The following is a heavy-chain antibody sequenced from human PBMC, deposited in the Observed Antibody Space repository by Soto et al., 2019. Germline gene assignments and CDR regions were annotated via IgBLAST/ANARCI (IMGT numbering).Heavy chain of an antibody. V-gene: IGHV2-5*02. Sequence: QITLRESGPTVVKPTQTLTLTCTFSGFSLNTPGGGVGWIRQPPGKALEWVALIYWDDDKRYNPSLKRRLVITKDSSKNQVVLTMTNVDPVDTSTYYFAHLVTADDSEYFEFWGQGTLVPVSP. CDR1: GFSLNTPGGG. J-gene: IGHJ4*02. CDR3: AHLVTADDSEYFEF. D-gene: IGHD3-3*01. CDR2: IYWDDDK.